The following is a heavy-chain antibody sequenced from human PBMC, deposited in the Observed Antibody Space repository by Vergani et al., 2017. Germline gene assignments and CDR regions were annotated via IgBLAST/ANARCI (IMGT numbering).Heavy chain of an antibody. CDR1: GYSISSGYY. Sequence: QVQLQESGPGLVKPSETLSLTCTVSGYSISSGYYWGWIRQPPGKGLEWIGSIYHSGSTDYNPSRKSRVTISVDTSTNQFSLKLSSVTAADTAVYYCARFYGSGEVGQFQHWGQGTLVTVSS. CDR3: ARFYGSGEVGQFQH. D-gene: IGHD3-10*01. V-gene: IGHV4-38-2*02. J-gene: IGHJ1*01. CDR2: IYHSGST.